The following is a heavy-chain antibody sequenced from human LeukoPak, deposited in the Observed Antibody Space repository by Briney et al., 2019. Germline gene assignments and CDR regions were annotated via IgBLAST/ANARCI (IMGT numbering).Heavy chain of an antibody. CDR1: GFAFSSYS. CDR3: ARESAWGYSFGY. Sequence: GGSLRLSCAASGFAFSSYSMNWVRQAPGKGLEWVSYIGSSGTTIYYTDSVKGRFTISRDNAKNSLYLQMNSLRAEDTAVYHCARESAWGYSFGYWGQGTLVTVSS. D-gene: IGHD3-16*01. J-gene: IGHJ4*02. V-gene: IGHV3-48*04. CDR2: IGSSGTTI.